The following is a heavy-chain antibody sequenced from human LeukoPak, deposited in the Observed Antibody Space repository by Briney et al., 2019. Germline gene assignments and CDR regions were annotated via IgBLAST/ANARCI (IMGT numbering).Heavy chain of an antibody. CDR3: ARDLQLWFGELNYYGMDV. V-gene: IGHV3-48*03. D-gene: IGHD3-10*01. CDR2: ISSCGSTI. Sequence: GGSLRLSCAASGFTFSSYEMNWVRQAPGKGLEWVSYISSCGSTIYYADSVKGRFTISRDNAKNSLYLQMNSLRAEDTAVYYCARDLQLWFGELNYYGMDVWGQGTTVTVSS. CDR1: GFTFSSYE. J-gene: IGHJ6*02.